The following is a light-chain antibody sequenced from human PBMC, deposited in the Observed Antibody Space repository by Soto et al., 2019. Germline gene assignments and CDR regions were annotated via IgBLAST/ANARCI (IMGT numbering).Light chain of an antibody. J-gene: IGKJ1*01. CDR3: QQYDSSRT. Sequence: EIVLTQSPGTLSLSPGERVTLSCRASQSVDSRFLAWYQQKPGQAPRLLVYGASIRATGIPDRFSGSGSGTDFTLSIRRLEPEDFAVYYCQQYDSSRTFGQGTKVDMK. V-gene: IGKV3-20*01. CDR2: GAS. CDR1: QSVDSRF.